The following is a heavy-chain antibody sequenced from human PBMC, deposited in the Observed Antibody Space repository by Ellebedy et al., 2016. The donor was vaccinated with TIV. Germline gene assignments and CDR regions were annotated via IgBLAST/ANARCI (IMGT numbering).Heavy chain of an antibody. J-gene: IGHJ4*02. CDR1: GGSISSYY. D-gene: IGHD6-19*01. V-gene: IGHV4-59*01. CDR2: IYYSGST. CDR3: ARAGIAVAGYDY. Sequence: SETLSLXXTVSGGSISSYYWSWIRQPPGKGLEWIGYIYYSGSTNYNPSLKSRVTISVDTSKNQFSLKLSSVTAADTAVYYCARAGIAVAGYDYWGQGTLVTVSS.